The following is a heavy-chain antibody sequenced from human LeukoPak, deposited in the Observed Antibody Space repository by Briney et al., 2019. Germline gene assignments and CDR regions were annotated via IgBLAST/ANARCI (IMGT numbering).Heavy chain of an antibody. Sequence: PSETLSLTCTVSGGSIGSYYWSWIRQPPGKGLEWIGYIYYSGSTNYNPSLESRVTISVDMSKNQFSLKLSSVTAADTAVYYCARADDYYYYMDVWGKGTTVTVSS. CDR3: ARADDYYYYMDV. CDR1: GGSIGSYY. CDR2: IYYSGST. V-gene: IGHV4-59*01. J-gene: IGHJ6*03.